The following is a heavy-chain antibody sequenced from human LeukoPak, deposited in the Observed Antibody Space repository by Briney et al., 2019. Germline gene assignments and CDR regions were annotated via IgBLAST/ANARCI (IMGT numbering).Heavy chain of an antibody. CDR2: IYYSGST. V-gene: IGHV4-30-4*01. CDR1: GGSISSGDYY. CDR3: ARGLEFFTDYYDSSGPSRDY. Sequence: SQTLSLTCTVSGGSISSGDYYWSWIRQPPGKGLEWIGYIYYSGSTYYNPSLKSRVTISVDTSKNQFSLKLSSVTAADTAVYYCARGLEFFTDYYDSSGPSRDYWGQGTLVTVSS. D-gene: IGHD3-22*01. J-gene: IGHJ4*02.